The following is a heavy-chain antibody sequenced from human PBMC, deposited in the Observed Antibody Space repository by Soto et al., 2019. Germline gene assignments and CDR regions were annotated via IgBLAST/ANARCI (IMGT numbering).Heavy chain of an antibody. CDR2: INPSGGST. J-gene: IGHJ4*02. D-gene: IGHD1-26*01. V-gene: IGHV1-46*01. CDR3: ARVLFAWEGPLDY. CDR1: GYTFTRYY. Sequence: ASVKGSCKASGYTFTRYYMHWVRQAPGQGLEWMGIINPSGGSTSYAQKFQGRVTMTRDTSTSTVYMELSSLRSEDTAVYYCARVLFAWEGPLDYWGQGTLVTVSS.